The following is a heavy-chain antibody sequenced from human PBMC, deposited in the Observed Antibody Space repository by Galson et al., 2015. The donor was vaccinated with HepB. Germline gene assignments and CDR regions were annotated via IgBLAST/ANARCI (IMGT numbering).Heavy chain of an antibody. V-gene: IGHV1-58*01. J-gene: IGHJ3*02. CDR1: GFTFSISA. D-gene: IGHD3-10*01. Sequence: SVKVSCKASGFTFSISAVQWVRQARGQRLEWIGWLVVGSGYTNYAQKFQERVTITRDMSTNTAYIELSSLRSEDTAVYYCAAVGSRVAAYDIWGQGTMVTVSS. CDR3: AAVGSRVAAYDI. CDR2: LVVGSGYT.